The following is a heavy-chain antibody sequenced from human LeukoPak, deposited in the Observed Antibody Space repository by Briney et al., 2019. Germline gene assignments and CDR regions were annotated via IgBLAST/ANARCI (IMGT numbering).Heavy chain of an antibody. CDR3: ARSHHYYYYMDV. Sequence: PSQTLSLTCTVSGGSISSGYYWGWIRQPPGKGLEWIGSIYHSGSTYYNPSLKSRVTISVDTSKNQFSLKLSSVTAADTAVYYCARSHHYYYYMDVWGKGTTVTVSS. J-gene: IGHJ6*03. CDR2: IYHSGST. CDR1: GGSISSGYY. V-gene: IGHV4-38-2*02.